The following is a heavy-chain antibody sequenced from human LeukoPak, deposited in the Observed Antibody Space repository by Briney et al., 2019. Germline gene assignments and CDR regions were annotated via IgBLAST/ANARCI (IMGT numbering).Heavy chain of an antibody. CDR2: IKQDGSQK. CDR3: ARDPTVTNFHDAFDI. J-gene: IGHJ3*02. Sequence: QPGGSLRLSCAASGITFGSYWMSWVRQAPGKGLDWVATIKQDGSQKEYVDSVKGRFTISRDNAKNSLYLQMNSLRPEDTAVYYCARDPTVTNFHDAFDIWGQGTMVTVSS. D-gene: IGHD4-17*01. CDR1: GITFGSYW. V-gene: IGHV3-7*05.